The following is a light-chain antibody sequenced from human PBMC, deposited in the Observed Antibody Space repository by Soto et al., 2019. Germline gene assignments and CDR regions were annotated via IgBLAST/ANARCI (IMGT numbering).Light chain of an antibody. CDR1: SSDVGGYNY. CDR3: SSYTSSSTRV. J-gene: IGLJ3*02. CDR2: EVS. Sequence: QSVLTQPDSVSGSPGQSSTISCTGTSSDVGGYNYVSWYQQHPGKAPKVMIYEVSNRPSGVSNRFSGSKSGNTASLTISGLQAEDEAEYYCSSYTSSSTRVFGGGTKLTVL. V-gene: IGLV2-14*01.